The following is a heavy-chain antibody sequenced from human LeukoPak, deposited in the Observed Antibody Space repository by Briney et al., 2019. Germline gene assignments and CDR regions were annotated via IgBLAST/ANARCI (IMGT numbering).Heavy chain of an antibody. CDR3: ARKITGTLAYLFDY. Sequence: ASVKVSCKASGYTFTSYDINWVRQATGQGLEWMGWMNPNSGNTGYAQKFQGRATITRNTSISTAYMELSSLRSEDTAVYYCARKITGTLAYLFDYWGQGTLVTVSS. V-gene: IGHV1-8*03. J-gene: IGHJ4*02. CDR1: GYTFTSYD. D-gene: IGHD1-20*01. CDR2: MNPNSGNT.